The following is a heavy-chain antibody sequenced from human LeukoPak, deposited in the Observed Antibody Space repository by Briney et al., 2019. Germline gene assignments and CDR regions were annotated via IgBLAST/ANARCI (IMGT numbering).Heavy chain of an antibody. J-gene: IGHJ3*02. CDR1: GFTFSDYY. V-gene: IGHV3-11*01. Sequence: GGSLRLSCAASGFTFSDYYMSWIRQAPGKGLEWVSYISSSGSTIYYADSVKGRFTISRDNAKNSLYLQMNSLRAEDTAVYYCARDLYSYGAHDAFDIWGQGTMVTVSS. CDR3: ARDLYSYGAHDAFDI. D-gene: IGHD5-18*01. CDR2: ISSSGSTI.